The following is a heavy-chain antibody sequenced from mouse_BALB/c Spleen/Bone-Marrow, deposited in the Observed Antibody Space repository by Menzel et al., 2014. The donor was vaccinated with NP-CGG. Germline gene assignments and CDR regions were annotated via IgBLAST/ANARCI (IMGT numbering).Heavy chain of an antibody. CDR2: ISSGGSYT. Sequence: EVKLQESGGDLVKPGGSLKLSCAASGFTFSSYGMSWVRQTPDKRLEWVATISSGGSYTYYPDSVKGRFTISRDNAKNTLYLQMSSLKSEDTAMYYCARPTTVVATGGSFDYWGQVTTLTVSS. D-gene: IGHD1-1*01. CDR3: ARPTTVVATGGSFDY. V-gene: IGHV5-6*01. J-gene: IGHJ2*01. CDR1: GFTFSSYG.